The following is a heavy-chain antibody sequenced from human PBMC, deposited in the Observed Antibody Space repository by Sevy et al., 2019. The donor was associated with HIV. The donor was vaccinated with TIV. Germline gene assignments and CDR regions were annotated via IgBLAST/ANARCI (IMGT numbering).Heavy chain of an antibody. CDR1: GFTFSDYY. J-gene: IGHJ4*02. CDR2: INQDGSQK. V-gene: IGHV3-7*01. D-gene: IGHD2-21*01. Sequence: GWSLRLSCAASGFTFSDYYMGWVRKAPGKGLEWMANINQDGSQKNYVDSVKGRFTISRDNAKNSVSLQMNSLRVDDTAIYYCARELWPGDYWGQGTLVTVSS. CDR3: ARELWPGDY.